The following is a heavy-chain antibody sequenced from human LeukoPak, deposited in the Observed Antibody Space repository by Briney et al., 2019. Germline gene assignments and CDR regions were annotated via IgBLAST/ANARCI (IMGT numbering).Heavy chain of an antibody. V-gene: IGHV3-30*03. CDR3: ARGHNSSSSGFYYYYMDV. CDR1: GFTFSSYG. CDR2: IGNDGAAK. D-gene: IGHD6-6*01. Sequence: GGSLRLSCTASGFTFSSYGIHWVRQAPGKGLEWVAVIGNDGAAKYYADFVRGRFTISRDNFENTLYLQMDDLRVEDTAVYYCARGHNSSSSGFYYYYMDVWGRGTTVTVSS. J-gene: IGHJ6*03.